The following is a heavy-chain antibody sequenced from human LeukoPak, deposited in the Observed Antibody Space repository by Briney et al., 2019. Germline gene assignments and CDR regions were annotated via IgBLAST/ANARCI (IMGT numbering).Heavy chain of an antibody. CDR3: ARDYVGGGSYTSKPHALDI. CDR2: ISAYNGNT. J-gene: IGHJ3*02. V-gene: IGHV1-18*01. CDR1: GYTFTSYG. Sequence: ASVKVSCKASGYTFTSYGISWVRQAPGQGLEWMGWISAYNGNTNYAQKLQGRVTMTTDTSTSTAYMELRSLRSDDTAMYYCARDYVGGGSYTSKPHALDIWGEGTMVTVSS. D-gene: IGHD2-15*01.